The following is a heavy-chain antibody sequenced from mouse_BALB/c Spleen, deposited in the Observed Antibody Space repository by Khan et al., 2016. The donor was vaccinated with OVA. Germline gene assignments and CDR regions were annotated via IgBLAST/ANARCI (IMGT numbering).Heavy chain of an antibody. D-gene: IGHD2-4*01. Sequence: VQLKESGAELVRPGALVKLSCKASGFNIKDYYIHWVKQRPEQGLEWIGWIDPENGNTIYDPKFQGKANITADTSSNTAYLHFSSLTSEDTAVYYCARADYSPWFAYWGQGTLVTVSA. CDR3: ARADYSPWFAY. V-gene: IGHV14-1*02. J-gene: IGHJ3*01. CDR1: GFNIKDYY. CDR2: IDPENGNT.